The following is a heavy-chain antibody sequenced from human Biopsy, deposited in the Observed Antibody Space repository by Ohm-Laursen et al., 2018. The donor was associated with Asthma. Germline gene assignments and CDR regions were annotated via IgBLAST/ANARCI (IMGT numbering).Heavy chain of an antibody. CDR3: ARRITIFGVVQKDHGMDA. V-gene: IGHV4-39*01. Sequence: TLSLTCTVSGGSMTPTSHYWDWIRQAPGKGLEWTGYISYGGKTSYNPSLKNRVTISRDTTKNHFSLRLTSVTAADTAVYFFARRITIFGVVQKDHGMDAWGQGTTVIVSS. J-gene: IGHJ6*02. CDR1: GGSMTPTSHY. D-gene: IGHD3-3*01. CDR2: ISYGGKT.